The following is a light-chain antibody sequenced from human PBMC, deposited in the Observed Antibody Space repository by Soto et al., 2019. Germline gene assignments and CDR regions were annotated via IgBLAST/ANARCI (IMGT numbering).Light chain of an antibody. CDR2: GNS. Sequence: QSVLTQPPSVSGAPGQRVTISCTGSSSNIGAGYDVHWYQQLPGTAPKLLIYGNSNRPSGVPDRFSGSKSGTSASLAITGLQAEDEADYYCQSYQSSLSALWVFGTGTKVNVL. CDR3: QSYQSSLSALWV. V-gene: IGLV1-40*01. CDR1: SSNIGAGYD. J-gene: IGLJ1*01.